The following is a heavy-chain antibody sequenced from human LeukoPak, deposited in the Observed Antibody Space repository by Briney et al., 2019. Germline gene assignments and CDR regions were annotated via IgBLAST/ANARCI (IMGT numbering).Heavy chain of an antibody. CDR2: MNPNSGNT. D-gene: IGHD2-21*01. V-gene: IGHV1-8*01. J-gene: IGHJ4*02. CDR1: GYTFTSYD. CDR3: ARGGTQGLWPDY. Sequence: ASVKVSCKASGYTFTSYDINWVRQATGQGLEWLGWMNPNSGNTGYAQKFQGRVTMTRNTSINTAYMELSSLKSEDTALYYCARGGTQGLWPDYWGQGTLVTVSS.